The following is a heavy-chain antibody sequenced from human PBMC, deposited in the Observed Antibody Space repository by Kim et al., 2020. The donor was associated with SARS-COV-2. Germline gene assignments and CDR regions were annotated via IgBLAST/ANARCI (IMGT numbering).Heavy chain of an antibody. J-gene: IGHJ4*02. CDR2: IYYSGST. CDR3: AREMDYYGSGRFDY. Sequence: SETLSLTCTVSGGSISSSSYYWGWIRQPPGKGLEWIGSIYYSGSTYYNPSLKSRVTISVDTSKNQFSLKLSSVTAADTAVYYCAREMDYYGSGRFDYWGQGTLVTVPS. CDR1: GGSISSSSYY. D-gene: IGHD3-10*01. V-gene: IGHV4-39*02.